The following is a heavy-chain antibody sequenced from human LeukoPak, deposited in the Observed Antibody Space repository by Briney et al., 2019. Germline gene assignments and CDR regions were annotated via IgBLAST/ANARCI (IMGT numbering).Heavy chain of an antibody. CDR1: GYTFTSYG. V-gene: IGHV1-18*01. D-gene: IGHD1-26*01. CDR3: ARVADPYSGSYFDY. Sequence: ASVKVSCKASGYTFTSYGISWVRRAPGQGLEWMGWISAYNGNTNYAQKLQGRVTMTTDTSTSTAYMELRSLRSDDTAVYYCARVADPYSGSYFDYWGQGTLVTVSS. J-gene: IGHJ4*02. CDR2: ISAYNGNT.